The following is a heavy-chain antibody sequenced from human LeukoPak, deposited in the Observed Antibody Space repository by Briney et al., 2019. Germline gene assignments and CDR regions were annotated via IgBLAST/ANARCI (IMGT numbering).Heavy chain of an antibody. CDR1: GFTFRSYA. D-gene: IGHD5-18*01. V-gene: IGHV3-23*01. CDR2: ISGSGGST. Sequence: GGSLRLSCAASGFTFRSYAMSWVRQAPGKGLEWVSVISGSGGSTYYADSVKGRFTISRDNAKNALYLQMNSLRAEDTAVYYCARDGPTAYFDYWGQGTLVTVSS. CDR3: ARDGPTAYFDY. J-gene: IGHJ4*02.